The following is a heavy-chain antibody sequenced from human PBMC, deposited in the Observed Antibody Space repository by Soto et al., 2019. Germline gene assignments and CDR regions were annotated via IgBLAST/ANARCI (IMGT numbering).Heavy chain of an antibody. CDR3: AREIRVAGRRNYFDY. CDR1: GFTFSIYG. Sequence: EVQLLESGGDLVQPGGSLRLSCAASGFTFSIYGMTWVRQAPGKGLEWVSYITGSGGGAYYADSVKGRFTISRDNSKSTLYLQMDSLRDDDRAIYYGAREIRVAGRRNYFDYWGQGTLVTVSS. V-gene: IGHV3-23*01. J-gene: IGHJ4*02. CDR2: ITGSGGGA. D-gene: IGHD6-19*01.